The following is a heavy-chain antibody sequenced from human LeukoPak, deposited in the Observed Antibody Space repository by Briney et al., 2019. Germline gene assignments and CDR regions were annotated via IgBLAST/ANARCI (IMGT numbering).Heavy chain of an antibody. CDR2: FDPEDGET. J-gene: IGHJ5*02. Sequence: ASVKVSCKVSRYTLTELSMHWVRQAPGKGLEWMGGFDPEDGETIYAQKFQGRVTMTEDTSTDTAYMELSSLRSEDTAVYYCATGRCSSTSCRNWFDPWGQGTLVTVSS. CDR1: RYTLTELS. CDR3: ATGRCSSTSCRNWFDP. D-gene: IGHD2-2*01. V-gene: IGHV1-24*01.